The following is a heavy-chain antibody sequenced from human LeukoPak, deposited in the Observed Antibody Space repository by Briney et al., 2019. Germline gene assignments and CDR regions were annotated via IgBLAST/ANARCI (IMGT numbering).Heavy chain of an antibody. CDR1: GGSISSYY. D-gene: IGHD3-9*01. V-gene: IGHV4-59*01. Sequence: SETLSLTCTVSGGSISSYYWSWIRQPPGKGLGWIGYIYYSGSTNYNPSLKSRVTISVDTSKNQFSLKLSSVTAADTAVYYCARNGRYYDILTGYTTGYYYGMDVWGQGTTVTVSS. CDR2: IYYSGST. CDR3: ARNGRYYDILTGYTTGYYYGMDV. J-gene: IGHJ6*02.